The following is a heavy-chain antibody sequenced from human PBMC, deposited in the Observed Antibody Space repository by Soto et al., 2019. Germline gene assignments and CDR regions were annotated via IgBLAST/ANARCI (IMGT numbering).Heavy chain of an antibody. CDR2: IWYDGSNK. D-gene: IGHD3-22*01. CDR3: ASSYYYDSSGYGP. Sequence: LRLSCAASGFTFSSYGMHWVRQAPGKGLEWVAVIWYDGSNKYYADSVKGRFTISRDNSKNTLYPQMNSLRAEDTAVYYCASSYYYDSSGYGPWGQGTLVTVSS. CDR1: GFTFSSYG. V-gene: IGHV3-33*01. J-gene: IGHJ5*02.